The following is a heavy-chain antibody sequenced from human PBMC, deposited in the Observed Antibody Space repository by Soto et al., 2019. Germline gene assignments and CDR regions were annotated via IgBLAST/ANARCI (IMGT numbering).Heavy chain of an antibody. Sequence: EVQLLESGGGLVQPGGSLRLSCAASGFTFSSYAMSWVRQAPGKGLEWVSAISGSGGSTYYADAVKGRFTISRDNSKNTLYLQMNRLRAEDTAVYYCAKVVRYCSGGSCYYEDYWGQGTLVTVSS. CDR3: AKVVRYCSGGSCYYEDY. J-gene: IGHJ4*02. CDR2: ISGSGGST. V-gene: IGHV3-23*01. CDR1: GFTFSSYA. D-gene: IGHD2-15*01.